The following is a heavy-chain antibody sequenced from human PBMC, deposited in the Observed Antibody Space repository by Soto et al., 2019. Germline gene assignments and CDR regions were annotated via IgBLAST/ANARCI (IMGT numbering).Heavy chain of an antibody. CDR1: GYTFSPYG. CDR2: IGAYNGHT. J-gene: IGHJ5*02. CDR3: ARDFYYSGGSWSDCFDP. V-gene: IGHV1-18*01. D-gene: IGHD2-15*01. Sequence: QVQLVQSGAEVNQPGASVKVSCKASGYTFSPYGISWVRQAPGQGLEWMGWIGAYNGHTNYAQKFQGRVTMTIDTSTSTGHMELRSLRSDDTAVYYCARDFYYSGGSWSDCFDPWGQGTLVTVSS.